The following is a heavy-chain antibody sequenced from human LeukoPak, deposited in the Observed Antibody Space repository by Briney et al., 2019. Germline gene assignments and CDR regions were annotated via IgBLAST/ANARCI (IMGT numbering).Heavy chain of an antibody. V-gene: IGHV3-33*01. D-gene: IGHD3-22*01. CDR1: GFTFSGYG. CDR3: ARVFYDSSGYYSPRFDY. J-gene: IGHJ4*02. CDR2: IWYDGSNK. Sequence: GRSLRLSCAASGFTFSGYGMHWVRQAPGKGLEWVAVIWYDGSNKYYADSVKGRFTISRDNSKNTLYLQMNSLRAEDTAVYYCARVFYDSSGYYSPRFDYWGQGTLVTVSS.